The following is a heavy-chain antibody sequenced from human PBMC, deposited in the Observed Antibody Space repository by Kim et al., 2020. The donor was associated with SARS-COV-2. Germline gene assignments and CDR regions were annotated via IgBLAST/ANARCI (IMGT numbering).Heavy chain of an antibody. Sequence: SETLSLTCTVSGGSISSYYWSWIRQPPGKGLEWIGYIYYSGSTNYNPSLKSRVTISVDTSKNQFSLKLSSVTAADTAVYYCARASDYDSSGYYFWFDPWG. CDR2: IYYSGST. J-gene: IGHJ5*02. V-gene: IGHV4-59*01. D-gene: IGHD3-22*01. CDR1: GGSISSYY. CDR3: ARASDYDSSGYYFWFDP.